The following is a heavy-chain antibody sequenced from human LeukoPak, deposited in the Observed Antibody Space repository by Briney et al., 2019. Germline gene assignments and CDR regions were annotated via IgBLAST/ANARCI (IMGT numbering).Heavy chain of an antibody. CDR1: GGSISGYY. CDR3: ARGLLVGNTGYYFDY. V-gene: IGHV4-59*01. J-gene: IGHJ4*02. D-gene: IGHD1-26*01. CDR2: IYYSGST. Sequence: KTSETLSLTCTVSGGSISGYYWTWIRQPPGKGLEWLGYIYYSGSTNYHPSLKSRVTLSVDTSKKQFSLKLSSVTAADTAVYYCARGLLVGNTGYYFDYWGQGTLVTVSS.